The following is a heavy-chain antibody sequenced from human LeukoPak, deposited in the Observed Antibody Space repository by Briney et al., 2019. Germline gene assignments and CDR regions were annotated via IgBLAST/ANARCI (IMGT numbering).Heavy chain of an antibody. D-gene: IGHD3-22*01. J-gene: IGHJ4*02. CDR3: AKGAGYDSRGYYHYFDY. V-gene: IGHV3-23*01. CDR2: TSGGGGST. CDR1: AFTFTSYA. Sequence: PGGTLRLSCAGSAFTFTSYAMSWVRQAPGKGLEWVLATSGGGGSTYYADSVKGRFTISRDNSKNTLYLQINSLRAEDTAVYYCAKGAGYDSRGYYHYFDYWGQGTLVTVSA.